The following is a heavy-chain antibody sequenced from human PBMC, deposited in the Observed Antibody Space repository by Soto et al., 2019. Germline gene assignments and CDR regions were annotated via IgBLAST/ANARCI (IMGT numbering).Heavy chain of an antibody. J-gene: IGHJ4*02. CDR2: IYWDDDK. D-gene: IGHD3-16*01. Sequence: QITLKESGPPLVKPTQTLTLTCTYSGFSLRTTGVGVGWIRQPPGKALEWLGIIYWDDDKRYSPSLKSRLTLTSDISKSQVVLTMTNMGPVDTATYFCAHTWGLPFDYWGPRNLVIVSS. CDR1: GFSLRTTGVG. V-gene: IGHV2-5*02. CDR3: AHTWGLPFDY.